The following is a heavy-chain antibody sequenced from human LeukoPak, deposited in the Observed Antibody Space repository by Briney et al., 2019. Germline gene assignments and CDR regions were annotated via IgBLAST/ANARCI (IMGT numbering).Heavy chain of an antibody. J-gene: IGHJ6*02. CDR2: ISSSGGST. D-gene: IGHD3-10*01. Sequence: PGGSLRLSCAASGFTFSSYAMSWVRQAPGKGLEWVSAISSSGGSTYYADSVKGRFTISRDNSKTTLYLQMNSLRAEDTAVYYCARGMVRGVIISLYYGMDVWGQGTTVTVSS. CDR1: GFTFSSYA. CDR3: ARGMVRGVIISLYYGMDV. V-gene: IGHV3-23*01.